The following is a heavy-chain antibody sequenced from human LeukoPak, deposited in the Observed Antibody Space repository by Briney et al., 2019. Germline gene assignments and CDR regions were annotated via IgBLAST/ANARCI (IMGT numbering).Heavy chain of an antibody. Sequence: VASVKVSCKASGYTFTGYYMHWVRQAPGQGLEWMGGIIPIFGTANYAQKFQGRVTITADESTSAAYMELSSLRSEDTAVYYCARGPSQTSFDYWGQGTLVTVSS. CDR1: GYTFTGYY. V-gene: IGHV1-69*13. J-gene: IGHJ4*02. D-gene: IGHD1-14*01. CDR2: IIPIFGTA. CDR3: ARGPSQTSFDY.